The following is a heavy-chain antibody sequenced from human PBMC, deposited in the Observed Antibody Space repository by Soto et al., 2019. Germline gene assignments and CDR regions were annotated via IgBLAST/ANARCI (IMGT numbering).Heavy chain of an antibody. CDR1: GGSISSGGYY. CDR2: IYYSGST. J-gene: IGHJ3*02. Sequence: NPSETLSLTCTVSGGSISSGGYYWSWIRQHPGKGLEWIGYIYYSGSTYYNPSLKSRVTISVDTSKNQFSLKLSSVTAADTAVYYCARDSSGYFAFDIWGQGTMVTVSS. V-gene: IGHV4-31*03. CDR3: ARDSSGYFAFDI. D-gene: IGHD6-19*01.